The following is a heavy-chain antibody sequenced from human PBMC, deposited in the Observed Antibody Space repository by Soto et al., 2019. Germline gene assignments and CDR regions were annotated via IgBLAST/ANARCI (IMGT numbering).Heavy chain of an antibody. CDR1: GGTFSSYA. J-gene: IGHJ4*02. CDR2: IIPIFGTA. V-gene: IGHV1-69*13. CDR3: ARLNRGPQTFDY. Sequence: SVKVSCKASGGTFSSYAISWVRQAPGQGLEWMGGIIPIFGTANYAQKFQGRVTITADESTSTAYMELSSLRSEDTAVYYCARLNRGPQTFDYWGQGTLVTVSS. D-gene: IGHD3-16*01.